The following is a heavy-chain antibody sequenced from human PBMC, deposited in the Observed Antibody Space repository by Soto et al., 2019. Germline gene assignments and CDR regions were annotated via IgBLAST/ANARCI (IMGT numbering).Heavy chain of an antibody. CDR3: VRDRDSDTWPSRDV. D-gene: IGHD1-26*01. Sequence: QVHLVQSGAELKKPGASVRVSCKASGYSFTRNGIRWARQAPGQGLEWMGWISAKNGDTNYAQKFQGRVIMTTDTSTSTAYMELRSLRSDDTAVYYCVRDRDSDTWPSRDVWGQGTTVTVSS. V-gene: IGHV1-18*01. CDR1: GYSFTRNG. CDR2: ISAKNGDT. J-gene: IGHJ6*02.